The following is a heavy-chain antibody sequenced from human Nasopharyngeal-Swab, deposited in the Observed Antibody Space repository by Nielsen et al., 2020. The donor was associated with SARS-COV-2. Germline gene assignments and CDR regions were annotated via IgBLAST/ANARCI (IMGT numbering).Heavy chain of an antibody. CDR1: GYTFTDYH. CDR2: INANSGVT. V-gene: IGHV1-2*07. J-gene: IGHJ4*02. D-gene: IGHD3-10*01. CDR3: AREPDMVRGITLFDY. Sequence: ASVKVSCKASGYTFTDYHLHWVRQAPGQGLEWLGWINANSGVTNYAHKFKGRLTVTRDTSMNTAYMDLSTLRSDDTAVYYCAREPDMVRGITLFDYWGQGTLVTVSS.